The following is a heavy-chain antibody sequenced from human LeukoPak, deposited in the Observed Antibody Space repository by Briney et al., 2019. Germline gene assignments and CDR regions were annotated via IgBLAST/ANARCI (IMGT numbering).Heavy chain of an antibody. D-gene: IGHD3/OR15-3a*01. J-gene: IGHJ3*02. V-gene: IGHV1-2*02. Sequence: ASVKVSCKASGYTFIGHYIHWVRQAPGQGLEWMGWMNPDSGGTNYAQKFQERVTMNRDTSITTAYMELSRLTSDDTAIYYCARIMEYYDFTPRGFDIWGQGTMVAVSS. CDR3: ARIMEYYDFTPRGFDI. CDR2: MNPDSGGT. CDR1: GYTFIGHY.